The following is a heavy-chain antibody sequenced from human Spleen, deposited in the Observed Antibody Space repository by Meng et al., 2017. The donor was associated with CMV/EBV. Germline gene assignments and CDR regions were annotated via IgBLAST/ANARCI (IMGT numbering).Heavy chain of an antibody. J-gene: IGHJ4*02. CDR2: ISNKAYGGTT. Sequence: GGSLRLSCTASGFTFGYYAMSWVRQAPGKGLEWVGFISNKAYGGTTEYAASVKGRFTISRDDSKSIAYLQMNSLKTEDTAVYYCTRGLAAVGGYPNRRDETIFDYWGQGTLVTVSS. CDR3: TRGLAAVGGYPNRRDETIFDY. V-gene: IGHV3-49*04. D-gene: IGHD1-26*01. CDR1: GFTFGYYA.